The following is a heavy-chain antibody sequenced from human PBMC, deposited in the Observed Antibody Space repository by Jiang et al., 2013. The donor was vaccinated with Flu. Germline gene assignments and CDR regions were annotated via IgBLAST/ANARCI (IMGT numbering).Heavy chain of an antibody. D-gene: IGHD3-3*01. CDR1: GFTFSGSA. CDR3: TRAGGYYDFWSGYSDYYYYGMDV. Sequence: VQLLESGGGLVQPGGSLKLSCAASGFTFSGSAMHWVRQASGKGLEWVGRIRSKANSYATAYAASVKGRFTISRDDSKNTAYLQMNSLKTEDTAVYYCTRAGGYYDFWSGYSDYYYYGMDVWGQGTTVTVSS. V-gene: IGHV3-73*01. J-gene: IGHJ6*02. CDR2: IRSKANSYAT.